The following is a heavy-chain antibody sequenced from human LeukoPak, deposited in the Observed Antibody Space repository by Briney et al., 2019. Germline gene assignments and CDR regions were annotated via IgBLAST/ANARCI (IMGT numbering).Heavy chain of an antibody. J-gene: IGHJ3*02. D-gene: IGHD6-19*01. V-gene: IGHV4-59*08. CDR2: MYYGGSI. CDR1: GGSISNYY. Sequence: SETLSLTCTASGGSISNYYWSWIRQPPGKGLEWIGYMYYGGSINYNPSLKSRVTISVDTSKNRFSLKLSSVTAADTAVYYCARLGHSSVYDAFDIWGQGTVVTVSS. CDR3: ARLGHSSVYDAFDI.